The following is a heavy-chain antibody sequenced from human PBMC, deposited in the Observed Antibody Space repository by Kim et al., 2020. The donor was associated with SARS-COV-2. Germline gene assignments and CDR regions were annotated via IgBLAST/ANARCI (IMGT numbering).Heavy chain of an antibody. J-gene: IGHJ4*02. Sequence: YNPSLKSRVTISVDTSKNQFSLKLSSVTAADTAVYYCARDLGSGSYGFDYWGQGTLVTVSS. D-gene: IGHD3-10*01. V-gene: IGHV4-31*02. CDR3: ARDLGSGSYGFDY.